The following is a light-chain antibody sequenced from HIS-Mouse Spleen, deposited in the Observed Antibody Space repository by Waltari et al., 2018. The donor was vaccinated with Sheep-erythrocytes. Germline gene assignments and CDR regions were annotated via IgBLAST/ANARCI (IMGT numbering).Light chain of an antibody. J-gene: IGLJ3*02. Sequence: QSALTQPASVSGSPGPSITISCTVTSSDVVSYNLVSWYQQHPGKAPKLMIYEGSKRPSGVSNRFSGSKSGNTASLTISGLQAEDEADYYCCSYAGSSTPWVFGGGTKLTVL. CDR2: EGS. V-gene: IGLV2-23*01. CDR3: CSYAGSSTPWV. CDR1: SSDVVSYNL.